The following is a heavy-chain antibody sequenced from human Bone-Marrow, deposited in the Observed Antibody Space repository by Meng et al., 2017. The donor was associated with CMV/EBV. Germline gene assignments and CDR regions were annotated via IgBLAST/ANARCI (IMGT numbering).Heavy chain of an antibody. J-gene: IGHJ4*02. CDR3: AHTRKKIGGQTGGGFDY. Sequence: SGPTLVKHTQTLTLTCTFSGFSLSTSGVGVGWIRQPPGKALEWLALIYWNDDKRYSPSLKSRLTITKDTSKNQVALTMTNMDPVDTATYYCAHTRKKIGGQTGGGFDYWGQGTLVTVSS. V-gene: IGHV2-5*01. CDR2: IYWNDDK. CDR1: GFSLSTSGVG. D-gene: IGHD1-14*01.